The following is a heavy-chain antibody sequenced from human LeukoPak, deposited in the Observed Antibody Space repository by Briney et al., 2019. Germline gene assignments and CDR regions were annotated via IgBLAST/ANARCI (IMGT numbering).Heavy chain of an antibody. CDR1: GFTFSSYA. Sequence: GGSLRLSCAASGFTFSSYAMSWVRQAPGKGLEWVSAISGGGGSTYYADSVKGRFTISRDNSKNTLYLQMNSLRAEDTAVYYCAKSRITMIVVVIRDYFDYWGQGTLVTVSS. V-gene: IGHV3-23*01. D-gene: IGHD3-22*01. CDR3: AKSRITMIVVVIRDYFDY. CDR2: ISGGGGST. J-gene: IGHJ4*02.